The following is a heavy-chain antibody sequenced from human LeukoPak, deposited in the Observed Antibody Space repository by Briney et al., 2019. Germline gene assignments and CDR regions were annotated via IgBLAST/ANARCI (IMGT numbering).Heavy chain of an antibody. J-gene: IGHJ4*02. CDR1: GFTFSSYT. CDR3: ARDFNWGFDY. D-gene: IGHD7-27*01. Sequence: PGKSLRLSCAASGFTFSSYTMHWVRQAPGKGLEWVAYIRQEGRDTYYADSVKGRFSISRDDSKYTVNLEMNSLRTEDMALYYCARDFNWGFDYWGQGTLVSVSS. CDR2: IRQEGRDT. V-gene: IGHV3-30*04.